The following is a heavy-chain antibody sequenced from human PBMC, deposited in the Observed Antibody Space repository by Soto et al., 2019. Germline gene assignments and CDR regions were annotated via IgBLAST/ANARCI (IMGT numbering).Heavy chain of an antibody. D-gene: IGHD6-13*01. V-gene: IGHV1-69*06. J-gene: IGHJ4*02. CDR2: IIPIFGTA. CDR3: ASWYSSSRFDY. Sequence: ASVKVSCKASGGTFSSYAISWVRQAPGQGLEWMGGIIPIFGTANYAQKFQGRVTITADKSTSTAYMELSSLRSEDTAVYYCASWYSSSRFDYWGQGTLVTVSS. CDR1: GGTFSSYA.